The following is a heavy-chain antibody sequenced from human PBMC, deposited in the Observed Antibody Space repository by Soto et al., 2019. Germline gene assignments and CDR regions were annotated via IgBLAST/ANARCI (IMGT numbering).Heavy chain of an antibody. J-gene: IGHJ3*01. CDR1: GFTFSSYA. CDR3: AKSRGSGSYFNPSDAFDF. D-gene: IGHD3-10*01. V-gene: IGHV3-23*01. CDR2: ISGSGGGT. Sequence: EVQLLDSGGGLVQPGGSLRLSCAASGFTFSSYAMSWVRQAPGKGLEWVSSISGSGGGTYYADSVKGRFTISRDHSKNTLSLQMNSLRAENTAVYYCAKSRGSGSYFNPSDAFDFWGQGTMVTVSS.